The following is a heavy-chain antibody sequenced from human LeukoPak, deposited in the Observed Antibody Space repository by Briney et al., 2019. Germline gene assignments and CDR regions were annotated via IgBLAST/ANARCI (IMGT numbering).Heavy chain of an antibody. D-gene: IGHD5-18*01. V-gene: IGHV4-61*01. CDR3: ARGRSYGFDFDS. Sequence: SETLSLTCDVSGVSINTCCHYWTWIRQPPGKGLEWIGYKYYSGSTRYNSSLRSRLTISLDSSKNQFSLRLTSVTAADTAVYYCARGRSYGFDFDSWGPGTLVTVSS. CDR2: KYYSGST. J-gene: IGHJ4*02. CDR1: GVSINTCCHY.